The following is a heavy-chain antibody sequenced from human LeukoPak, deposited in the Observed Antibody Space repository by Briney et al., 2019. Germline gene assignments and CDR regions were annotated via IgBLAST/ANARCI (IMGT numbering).Heavy chain of an antibody. CDR1: GGSISSGDYY. J-gene: IGHJ3*02. CDR3: ARLLVGNYAFDI. Sequence: SETLSLTCTVSGGSISSGDYYWSWIRQPPGKGLEWIGYIYYSGSTNYNPSLKSRVTISVDTSKNQFSLKLSSVTAADTAVYYCARLLVGNYAFDIWGQGTMVTVSS. D-gene: IGHD1-26*01. CDR2: IYYSGST. V-gene: IGHV4-61*08.